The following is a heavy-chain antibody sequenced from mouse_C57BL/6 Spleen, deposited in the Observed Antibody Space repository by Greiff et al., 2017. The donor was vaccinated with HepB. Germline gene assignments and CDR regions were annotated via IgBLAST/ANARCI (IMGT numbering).Heavy chain of an antibody. V-gene: IGHV1-75*01. CDR3: ARQNYGSSEGYFDV. CDR1: GYTFTDYY. CDR2: IFPGSGST. Sequence: VQVVESGPELVKPGASVKISCKASGYTFTDYYINWVKQRPGQGLEWIGWIFPGSGSTYYNEKFKGKATLTVDKSSSTAYMLLSSLTSEDSAVYFCARQNYGSSEGYFDVWGTGTTVTVSS. J-gene: IGHJ1*03. D-gene: IGHD1-1*01.